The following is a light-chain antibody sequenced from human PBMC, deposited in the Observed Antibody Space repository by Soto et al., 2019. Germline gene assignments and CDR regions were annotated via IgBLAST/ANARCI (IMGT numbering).Light chain of an antibody. J-gene: IGKJ2*01. V-gene: IGKV3-15*01. CDR1: QSITSS. CDR3: QQYGSSLRT. Sequence: EIVMTQSPATLSVYPGERATLSCRASQSITSSLAWYQQRPGQAPRLLISGASTRATGIPPRFSGSGSGTEFTLTISSLQPEDFAVYYCQQYGSSLRTFGQGTKLEIK. CDR2: GAS.